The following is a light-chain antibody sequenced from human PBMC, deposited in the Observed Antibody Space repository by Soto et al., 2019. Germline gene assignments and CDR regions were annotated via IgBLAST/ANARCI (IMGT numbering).Light chain of an antibody. CDR1: NSYIGNYNY. CDR2: DVS. Sequence: QSALTQPRSVSGSPGQSVTISCTGTNSYIGNYNYVSWYQKHPGKAPKLMIYDVSKRPSGVPDRFSGSKSGNTASLTISGREDEDEADYYCCSYPGSHTCVFGGGTKLPVL. V-gene: IGLV2-11*01. J-gene: IGLJ3*02. CDR3: CSYPGSHTCV.